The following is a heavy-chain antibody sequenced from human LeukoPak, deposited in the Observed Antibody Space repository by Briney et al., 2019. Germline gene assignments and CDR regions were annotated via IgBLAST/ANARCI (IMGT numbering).Heavy chain of an antibody. CDR2: ISPGGDTI. Sequence: GGSLRLSCAASGFTFSIYAMSWVRQAPGKGLEWVSAISPGGDTIYYLDSVKGRFTISRDNSKNTLYLQMNSLRAEDTAVYYCARRTTVVGPAPFDHWGQGTLVTVSS. CDR3: ARRTTVVGPAPFDH. V-gene: IGHV3-23*01. D-gene: IGHD4-23*01. J-gene: IGHJ4*02. CDR1: GFTFSIYA.